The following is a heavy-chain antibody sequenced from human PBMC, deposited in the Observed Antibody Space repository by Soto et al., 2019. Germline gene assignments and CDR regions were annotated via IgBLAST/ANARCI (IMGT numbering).Heavy chain of an antibody. Sequence: SVKVSCKASGGTFSSYPLSWVRQAPGQGLEWMGGIIPIFGTTKYAQKFQGRVTIIADESTTTAYMELSSLRSEDTAVYYCAMIDYSSGSDYWGQGTLVTVS. D-gene: IGHD6-19*01. V-gene: IGHV1-69*13. J-gene: IGHJ4*02. CDR1: GGTFSSYP. CDR2: IIPIFGTT. CDR3: AMIDYSSGSDY.